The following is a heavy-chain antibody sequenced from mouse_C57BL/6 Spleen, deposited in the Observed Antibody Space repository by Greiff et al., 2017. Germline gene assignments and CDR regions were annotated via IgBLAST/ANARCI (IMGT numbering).Heavy chain of an antibody. J-gene: IGHJ2*01. CDR2: IDPSDSYT. CDR1: GYTFTSYW. CDR3: ARKLRRNYFDY. Sequence: QVQLKQPGAELVMPGASVKLSCKASGYTFTSYWMHWVKQRPGQGLEWIGEIDPSDSYTNYNQKFKGKSTLTVDKSSSTAYMQLSSLTSEDSAVYYCARKLRRNYFDYWCQGTTLTVSS. V-gene: IGHV1-69*01. D-gene: IGHD2-4*01.